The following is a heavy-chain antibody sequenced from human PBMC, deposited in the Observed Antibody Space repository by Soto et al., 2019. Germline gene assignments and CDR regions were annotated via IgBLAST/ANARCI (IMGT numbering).Heavy chain of an antibody. CDR1: VFTFSSYA. Sequence: LRLSWAASVFTFSSYAMRWVRQAPGKGLEWVSAISGSGGSTYYADSVKGQFTISRDNSKNTLYLQMNSLRAEDTAVYYCAKASKGSNPVPVSDYWGQGTLVTVSS. V-gene: IGHV3-23*01. D-gene: IGHD4-4*01. J-gene: IGHJ4*02. CDR2: ISGSGGST. CDR3: AKASKGSNPVPVSDY.